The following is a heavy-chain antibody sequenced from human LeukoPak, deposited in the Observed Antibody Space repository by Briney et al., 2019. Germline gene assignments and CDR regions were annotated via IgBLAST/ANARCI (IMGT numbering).Heavy chain of an antibody. D-gene: IGHD3-10*01. Sequence: ASAKVSCKASGGTFTSYAISWERQAPGQGLEWMGRIIPIFGTANYAQKFQGRVTITTDESTSTAYLELSSLRSEDTAVYYCARGITMVRGELDYWGQGTLVTVSS. CDR3: ARGITMVRGELDY. V-gene: IGHV1-69*05. J-gene: IGHJ4*02. CDR2: IIPIFGTA. CDR1: GGTFTSYA.